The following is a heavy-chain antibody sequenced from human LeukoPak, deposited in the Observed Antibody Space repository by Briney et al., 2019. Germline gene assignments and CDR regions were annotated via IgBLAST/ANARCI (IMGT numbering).Heavy chain of an antibody. CDR1: GGSISSSSYY. CDR2: IYYSGST. D-gene: IGHD3-22*01. V-gene: IGHV4-39*01. Sequence: SETLSLTCTVSGGSISSSSYYWGWIRQPPGKGLEWIGSIYYSGSTYYNPSLKSRVTISVDTSKNQFSLKLSSVTAADTAVYYCATIRASDSSGYYHRPDAFDIWGQGTMVTVSS. J-gene: IGHJ3*02. CDR3: ATIRASDSSGYYHRPDAFDI.